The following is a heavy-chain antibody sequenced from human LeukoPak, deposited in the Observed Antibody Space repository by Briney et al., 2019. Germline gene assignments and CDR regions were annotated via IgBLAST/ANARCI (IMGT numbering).Heavy chain of an antibody. Sequence: SETLSLTCAVFGGSFSGYYWSWIRQPPGKGLEWIVEINHSGSTNYNLSLKSRVTISIDTSKNQFFLKLSSVTAADTAVYYCARHSSHLRVQSRWLLSRRFDYWGQGTLVTVSS. D-gene: IGHD5-24*01. CDR1: GGSFSGYY. CDR2: INHSGST. V-gene: IGHV4-34*01. CDR3: ARHSSHLRVQSRWLLSRRFDY. J-gene: IGHJ4*02.